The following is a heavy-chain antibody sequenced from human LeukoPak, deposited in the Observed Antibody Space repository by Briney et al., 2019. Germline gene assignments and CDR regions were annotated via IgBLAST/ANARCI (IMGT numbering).Heavy chain of an antibody. CDR3: ARDSWEPDEYYFDY. V-gene: IGHV3-33*01. Sequence: SGGSLRLSCAASGFTFSSYGMHWVRQAPGKGLEWVAVIWYDGSNKYYADSVKGRFTISRDNSKNTPYLQMNSLRAEDTAVYYCARDSWEPDEYYFDYWGQGTLVTVSS. CDR2: IWYDGSNK. CDR1: GFTFSSYG. J-gene: IGHJ4*02. D-gene: IGHD1-26*01.